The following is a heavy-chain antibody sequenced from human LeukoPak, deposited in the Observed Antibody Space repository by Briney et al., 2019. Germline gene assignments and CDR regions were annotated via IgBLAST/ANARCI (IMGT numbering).Heavy chain of an antibody. D-gene: IGHD6-19*01. CDR1: GFTFSSYS. CDR2: ISSSSSYI. CDR3: AKDVSVAGPWYFDL. Sequence: GGSLRLSCAASGFTFSSYSMNWVRQAPGKGLEWVSSISSSSSYIYYADSVKGRFTISRDNAKNSLYLQMNSLRVEDTALYYCAKDVSVAGPWYFDLWGRGTLVTVSS. J-gene: IGHJ2*01. V-gene: IGHV3-21*04.